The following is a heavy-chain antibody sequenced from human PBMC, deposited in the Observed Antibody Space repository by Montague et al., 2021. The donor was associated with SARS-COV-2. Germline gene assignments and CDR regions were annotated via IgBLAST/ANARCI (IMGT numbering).Heavy chain of an antibody. Sequence: SLRLSCAASGFPFRSYAMNLFRQAPGKGLQWVSYISRGGDSIHYADSVKGRFTVSRDNTENSLHLQMNSLRAEDTAVYYCARENPSGSYDYWGQGTLVIVSS. D-gene: IGHD1-26*01. CDR3: ARENPSGSYDY. CDR1: GFPFRSYA. V-gene: IGHV3-48*03. J-gene: IGHJ4*02. CDR2: ISRGGDSI.